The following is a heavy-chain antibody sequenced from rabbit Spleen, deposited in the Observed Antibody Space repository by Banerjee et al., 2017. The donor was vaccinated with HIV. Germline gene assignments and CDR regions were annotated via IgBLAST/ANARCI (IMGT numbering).Heavy chain of an antibody. V-gene: IGHV1S40*01. D-gene: IGHD5-1*01. J-gene: IGHJ4*01. CDR3: ARDLVTVIGWNFNL. CDR2: INAATAKP. Sequence: QSLEESGGDLVKPGASLTLTCKASGFSFSDRDVMCWVRQAPGKGLEWIACINAATAKPVYATWAKGRFIMSRASSTTVTLQMTSLTAADTATYFCARDLVTVIGWNFNLWGQGTLVTVS. CDR1: GFSFSDRDV.